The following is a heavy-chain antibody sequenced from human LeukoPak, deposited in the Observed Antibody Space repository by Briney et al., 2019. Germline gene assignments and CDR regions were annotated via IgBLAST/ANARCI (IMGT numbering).Heavy chain of an antibody. CDR1: GFTFSSYG. J-gene: IGHJ4*02. V-gene: IGHV3-33*06. D-gene: IGHD2-21*02. CDR2: IWYDGSNK. CDR3: AKWNRGGDCYYGY. Sequence: GGSLRLSCAASGFTFSSYGMHWVRQAPGKGLEWVAVIWYDGSNKYYADSVKGRFTISRDNSKNTLYLQMNSLRAEDTAVYYCAKWNRGGDCYYGYWGQGTLVTVSS.